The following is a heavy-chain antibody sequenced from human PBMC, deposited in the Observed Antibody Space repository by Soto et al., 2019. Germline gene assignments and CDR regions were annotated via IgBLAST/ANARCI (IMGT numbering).Heavy chain of an antibody. V-gene: IGHV4-59*01. CDR1: GGSISNYY. D-gene: IGHD1-7*01. CDR3: ARSLRTTNFDY. Sequence: ETLSLTCTVSGGSISNYYWSWIRQSPGEGLEWIGYISHSGRTDYNPSLEGRVIILVDTSRNQFSLILTSVTAADTAVYYCARSLRTTNFDYWGQGTLVTVSS. CDR2: ISHSGRT. J-gene: IGHJ4*02.